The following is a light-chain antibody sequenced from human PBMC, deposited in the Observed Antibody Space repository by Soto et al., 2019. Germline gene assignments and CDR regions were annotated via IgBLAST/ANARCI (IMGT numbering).Light chain of an antibody. CDR3: QQGSNWPPGLT. CDR2: DAS. Sequence: VLTQSPCTLSLSTGGRATLSCRASQSVSSSYLAWYQQKPGQAPRLLIYDASNRATGIPARFSGSGSGTDFTLTISSLEPEDFAVYYCQQGSNWPPGLTFAGGTKVDIK. V-gene: IGKV3-11*01. CDR1: QSVSSSY. J-gene: IGKJ4*01.